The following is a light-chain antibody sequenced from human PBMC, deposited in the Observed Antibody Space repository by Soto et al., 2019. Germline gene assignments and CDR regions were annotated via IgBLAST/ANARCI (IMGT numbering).Light chain of an antibody. Sequence: LTLSPGTLSLKQGERATLSCRASQSVTSSYLAWYQQKPGQAPRLLIYGASSRATVIHDRFSGSGSGTDFTLTISILAPDDLAVYSWQQDCRPSTFGQGTILAIK. CDR2: GAS. CDR3: QQDCRPST. CDR1: QSVTSSY. J-gene: IGKJ2*02. V-gene: IGKV3-20*01.